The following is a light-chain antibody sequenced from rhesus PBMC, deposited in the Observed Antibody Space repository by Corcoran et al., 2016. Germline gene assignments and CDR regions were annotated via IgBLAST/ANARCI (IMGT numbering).Light chain of an antibody. CDR1: SSDIGGYNY. CDR2: EVT. J-gene: IGLJ1*01. Sequence: QAALTQPRSVSGSPGQSVTLSCTGSSSDIGGYNYVSWYQHHPGTAPKLMIYEVTKRPSGVSDRFSGSKSGNTASLTISGLQAEDEADYFCSSYAGSDTYIFGGGTRLTVL. CDR3: SSYAGSDTYI. V-gene: IGLV2-32*02.